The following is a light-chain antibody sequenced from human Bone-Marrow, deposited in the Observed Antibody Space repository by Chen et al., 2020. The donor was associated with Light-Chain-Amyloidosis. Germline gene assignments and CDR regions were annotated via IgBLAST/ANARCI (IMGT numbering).Light chain of an antibody. J-gene: IGKJ5*01. V-gene: IGKV4-1*01. CDR2: CAS. CDR1: ASPLSNFNNKNY. Sequence: DTVMTQPPASPAVSLGARATINCKSSASPLSNFNNKNYLAWYQQKPGQPPTLLVHCASTRESGVSDRYSGSEYGTEFTLTISCLQAGNVAVYYCQQYYNTPITFGQGTLLEIK. CDR3: QQYYNTPIT.